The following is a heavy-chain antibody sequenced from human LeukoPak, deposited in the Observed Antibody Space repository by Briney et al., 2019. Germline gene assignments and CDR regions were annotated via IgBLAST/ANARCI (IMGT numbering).Heavy chain of an antibody. Sequence: SETLSLTCAVYGGPFSGYYWSWIRQPPGKGLEWIGEINHSGSTNYNPSLKSRVTISVDTSKNRFSLKLSSVTAADTAVYYCARRLDLWGRGTLVTVSS. CDR1: GGPFSGYY. CDR2: INHSGST. V-gene: IGHV4-34*01. CDR3: ARRLDL. J-gene: IGHJ2*01.